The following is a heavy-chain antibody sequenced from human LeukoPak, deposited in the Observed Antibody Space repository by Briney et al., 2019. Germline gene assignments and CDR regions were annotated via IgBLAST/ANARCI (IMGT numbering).Heavy chain of an antibody. CDR1: GFTFGDYA. Sequence: GGSLRLSCTASGFTFGDYAMSWVRQAPGKGLEWVGFIRSKAYGGTTEYAASVKGRFTISRDDSKSIAYPQMNSLKTEDTAVYYCTRGPRYCSGGSCFLNYWGQGTLVTVSS. CDR3: TRGPRYCSGGSCFLNY. J-gene: IGHJ4*02. CDR2: IRSKAYGGTT. V-gene: IGHV3-49*04. D-gene: IGHD2-15*01.